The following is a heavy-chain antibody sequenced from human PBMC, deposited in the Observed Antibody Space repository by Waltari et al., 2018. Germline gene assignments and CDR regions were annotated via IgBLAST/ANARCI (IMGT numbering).Heavy chain of an antibody. CDR1: GFTFSSYG. D-gene: IGHD6-13*01. CDR2: ISYDGSNK. V-gene: IGHV3-30*18. J-gene: IGHJ6*02. Sequence: QVQLVESGGGVVQPGRSLRLSCAASGFTFSSYGMPGVRQAPGKGLEWVAVISYDGSNKYYADSVKGRFTISRDNSKNTLYLQMNSLRAEDTAVYYCAKDLQAGYSSSWGSYYYYGMDVWGQGTTVTVSS. CDR3: AKDLQAGYSSSWGSYYYYGMDV.